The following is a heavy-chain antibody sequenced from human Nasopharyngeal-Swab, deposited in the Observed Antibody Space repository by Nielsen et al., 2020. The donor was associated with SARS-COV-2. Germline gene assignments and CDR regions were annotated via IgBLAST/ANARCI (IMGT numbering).Heavy chain of an antibody. V-gene: IGHV4-38-2*02. CDR3: ARWDTVVVTAVDS. Sequence: SETLSLTCIVSDYSISSGYYWGWIRQSPGKGLEWIGSLYNTGSTYYNPPLESRVSMSVDTSKNQFSLRLNSVTAADTAVYYCARWDTVVVTAVDSWGQGTLVIVSS. J-gene: IGHJ4*02. D-gene: IGHD2-21*02. CDR2: LYNTGST. CDR1: DYSISSGYY.